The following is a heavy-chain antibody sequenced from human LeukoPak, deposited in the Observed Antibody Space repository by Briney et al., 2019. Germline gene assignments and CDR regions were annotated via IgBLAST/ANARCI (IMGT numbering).Heavy chain of an antibody. V-gene: IGHV1-69*06. J-gene: IGHJ4*02. CDR2: IIPIFGTA. Sequence: SVKVSCKASGGTFSSYAISWVRQAPGQGLEWMGGIIPIFGTANYAQKFQGRVTITADKSTSTAYMELSSLRSEDTAVYYCARENYYGSGSLNNWGQGTLVTVSS. D-gene: IGHD3-10*01. CDR1: GGTFSSYA. CDR3: ARENYYGSGSLNN.